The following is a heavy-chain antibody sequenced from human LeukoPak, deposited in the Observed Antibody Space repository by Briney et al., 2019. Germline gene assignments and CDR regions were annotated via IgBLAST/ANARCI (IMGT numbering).Heavy chain of an antibody. D-gene: IGHD3-10*01. J-gene: IGHJ4*02. V-gene: IGHV3-53*01. CDR1: GFTVSNNY. CDR3: AKASGSGSPVDY. CDR2: TYGGGST. Sequence: PGGSLRLSCAASGFTVSNNYISWVRQPPGKGPEWVSVTYGGGSTYIDSVKGRFTISRDNSKNTLYLQMISLRAEDTAVYYCAKASGSGSPVDYWGQGTLVTVSS.